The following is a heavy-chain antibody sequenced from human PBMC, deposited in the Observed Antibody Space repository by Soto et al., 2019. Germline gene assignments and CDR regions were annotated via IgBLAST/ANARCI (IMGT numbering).Heavy chain of an antibody. CDR3: AKAPHRKYYYYGMDV. D-gene: IGHD3-16*02. V-gene: IGHV3-23*01. J-gene: IGHJ6*02. CDR1: GFTFGSYA. Sequence: EVQLLESGGGLVQPGGSLRLSCAASGFTFGSYAMSWVRQAPGKGLEWVSGISGSGGSTHYADSVKGRFTISGDNPKNTLYLQMNSLRAEDTAVYYCAKAPHRKYYYYGMDVWGQGTTVTVSS. CDR2: ISGSGGST.